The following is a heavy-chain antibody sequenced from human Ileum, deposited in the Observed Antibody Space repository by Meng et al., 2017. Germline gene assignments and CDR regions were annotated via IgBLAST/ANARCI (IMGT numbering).Heavy chain of an antibody. J-gene: IGHJ4*02. CDR1: GDSIRPTNW. CDR2: IYHSGLV. CDR3: AANSGKKMHS. Sequence: VPLQERGPSLGKPSGTLSLTCSISGDSIRPTNWWNWVRQPPGEGLEWIGEIYHSGLVNYNLSIKSRVTLSIDKSKNQFSLKLISVTAAYTGVYYCAANSGKKMHSWGQGTLVTVSS. D-gene: IGHD4-23*01. V-gene: IGHV4-4*02.